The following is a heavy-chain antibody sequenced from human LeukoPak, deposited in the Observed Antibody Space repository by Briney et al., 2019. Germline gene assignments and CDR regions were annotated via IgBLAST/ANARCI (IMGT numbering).Heavy chain of an antibody. V-gene: IGHV1-18*04. CDR1: GYTFTSYY. CDR3: ARGEVDYGGPPGYY. J-gene: IGHJ4*02. CDR2: ISAYNGNT. D-gene: IGHD4-23*01. Sequence: ASVKVSCKASGYTFTSYYMHWVRQAPGQGLEWMGWISAYNGNTNYAQKLQGRVTMTTDTSTSTAYMELRSLRSDDTAVYYCARGEVDYGGPPGYYWGQGTLVTVSS.